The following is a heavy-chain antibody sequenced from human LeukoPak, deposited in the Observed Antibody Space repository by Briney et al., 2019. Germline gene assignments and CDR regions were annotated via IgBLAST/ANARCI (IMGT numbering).Heavy chain of an antibody. CDR1: GFTFTSYS. CDR2: TSSSSSYI. D-gene: IGHD6-13*01. CDR3: ARGGTYSSSWYLDY. J-gene: IGHJ4*02. Sequence: PGGSLRLSCAASGFTFTSYSMNWVRQAPGKGLEWVSSTSSSSSYIYYADSVKGRFTISRDNAKNSLYLQMNSLRAEDTAVYYCARGGTYSSSWYLDYWGQGTLVTVSS. V-gene: IGHV3-21*01.